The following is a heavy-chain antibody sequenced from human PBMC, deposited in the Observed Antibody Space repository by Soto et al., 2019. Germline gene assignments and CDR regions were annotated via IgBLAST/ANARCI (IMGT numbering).Heavy chain of an antibody. CDR2: ISSSSSTI. Sequence: GGSLRLSCAASGFTFSSYSMNWVRQAPGKGLEWVSYISSSSSTIYYADSVKGRFTISRDNAKNSLYLQMNSLRAEDTAVYYCASMGPIRVAAACIDAFDIWGQGTMVTVSS. V-gene: IGHV3-48*04. CDR3: ASMGPIRVAAACIDAFDI. J-gene: IGHJ3*02. D-gene: IGHD6-13*01. CDR1: GFTFSSYS.